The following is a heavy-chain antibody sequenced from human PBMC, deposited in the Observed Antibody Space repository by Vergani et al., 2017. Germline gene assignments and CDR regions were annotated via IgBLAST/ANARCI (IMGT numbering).Heavy chain of an antibody. V-gene: IGHV4-59*01. Sequence: QVQLQESGPGLVKPSETLSLTCTVSGCSISSYYWSWIRQPPGKGLEWIGYIYYSGSTNYNPSLKSRVTISVDTSKNQFSLKLSTVTAADTAVFYCASLQTRYFSSTSCYDWFDPWGQGTLVTVSS. D-gene: IGHD2-2*01. CDR3: ASLQTRYFSSTSCYDWFDP. J-gene: IGHJ5*02. CDR1: GCSISSYY. CDR2: IYYSGST.